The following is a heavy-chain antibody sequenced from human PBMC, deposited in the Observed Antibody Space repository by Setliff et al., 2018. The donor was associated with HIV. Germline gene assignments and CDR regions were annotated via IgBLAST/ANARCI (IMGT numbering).Heavy chain of an antibody. Sequence: PSETLSLTCDVSGFSISSRYYWGWIRQPPGKGLEWIGYIYYSGSTYYNPSLKSRVTISVDTSKNQFSLNLSSVTAADTAVYYCWLTTVVTPDGELVDHWGQGTLVTVSS. V-gene: IGHV4-30-4*08. CDR1: GFSISSRYY. J-gene: IGHJ4*02. CDR2: IYYSGST. CDR3: WLTTVVTPDGELVDH. D-gene: IGHD4-17*01.